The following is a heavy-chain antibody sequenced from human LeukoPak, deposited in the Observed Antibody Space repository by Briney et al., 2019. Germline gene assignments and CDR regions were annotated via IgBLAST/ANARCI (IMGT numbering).Heavy chain of an antibody. CDR1: GASINDYY. J-gene: IGHJ4*02. V-gene: IGHV4-59*01. Sequence: SETLSLTCTVSGASINDYYWSWIRQSPGKGLEWIGYVHHSGSTDYNPSLKSRVTISIHTSRNEFSLNLNSMTAEDTAMYHGTRGHWALDCWGQGTLV. CDR2: VHHSGST. D-gene: IGHD7-27*01. CDR3: TRGHWALDC.